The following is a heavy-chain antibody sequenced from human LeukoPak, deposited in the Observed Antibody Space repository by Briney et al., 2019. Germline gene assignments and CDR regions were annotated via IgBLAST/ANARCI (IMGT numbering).Heavy chain of an antibody. V-gene: IGHV3-9*01. J-gene: IGHJ3*02. D-gene: IGHD3-3*01. Sequence: PGGSLRLSCAASGFTFDDYAMHWVRQAPGKGLEWVSGISWNSGSIGYADSVKGRFTISRDNAKNSLYLQMNSLRAEDTAVYYCARDPGVGLYDFWSGYSDAFDIWGQGTMVTVSS. CDR2: ISWNSGSI. CDR3: ARDPGVGLYDFWSGYSDAFDI. CDR1: GFTFDDYA.